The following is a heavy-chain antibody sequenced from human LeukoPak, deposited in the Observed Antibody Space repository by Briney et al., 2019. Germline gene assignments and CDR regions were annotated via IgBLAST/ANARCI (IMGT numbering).Heavy chain of an antibody. J-gene: IGHJ4*02. Sequence: GGSLRLSCAASGFTFSSYAMHWVRQAPGKGLEWVAVISYDGSNKYYADSVKGRFTLSRDNSKNTLYLQMNSLRAEDTAVYYCARASVLRYFDWLLHPFDYWGQGTLVTVSS. CDR2: ISYDGSNK. CDR3: ARASVLRYFDWLLHPFDY. CDR1: GFTFSSYA. D-gene: IGHD3-9*01. V-gene: IGHV3-30*04.